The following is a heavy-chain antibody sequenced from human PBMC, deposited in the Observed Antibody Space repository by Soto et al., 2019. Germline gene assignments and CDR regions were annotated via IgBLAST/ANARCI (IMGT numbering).Heavy chain of an antibody. D-gene: IGHD1-26*01. J-gene: IGHJ4*02. CDR1: GFTFDDYA. CDR3: AKDISSGSYAVFLAIDY. V-gene: IGHV3-9*01. Sequence: EVQLVESGGGLVQPGRSLRLSCAASGFTFDDYAMHWVRQAPGKGLEWVSGISWNSGSIGYADSVKGRFTISRDNAKNSLYLQMNSLRAEDTALYYCAKDISSGSYAVFLAIDYWGQGTLVTVSS. CDR2: ISWNSGSI.